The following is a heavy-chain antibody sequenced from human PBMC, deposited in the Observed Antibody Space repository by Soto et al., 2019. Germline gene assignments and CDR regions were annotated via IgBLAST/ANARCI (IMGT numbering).Heavy chain of an antibody. D-gene: IGHD3-9*01. CDR1: GYSFTSYW. CDR3: ARPKDLVRYNDAFDS. CDR2: IYPGDSDT. V-gene: IGHV5-51*01. J-gene: IGHJ3*02. Sequence: GESLKISCKGSGYSFTSYWIGWVRQMPGKGLEWMGIIYPGDSDTRYSPSFQGQVTISADKSISTAYLQWSSLKASDTAMYYCARPKDLVRYNDAFDSWGQGTMDTFSS.